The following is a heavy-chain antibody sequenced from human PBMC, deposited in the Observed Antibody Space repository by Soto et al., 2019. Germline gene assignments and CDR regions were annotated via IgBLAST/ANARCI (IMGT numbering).Heavy chain of an antibody. CDR3: TPDVPLVDDAFDI. J-gene: IGHJ3*02. Sequence: PGGSLRLSCAASGFTFSNAWMSWVRQAPGKGLEWVGRIKSKTDGGTTDYAAPVKGRFTISRDDSKNTLYLQMNSLKTEDTAVYYCTPDVPLVDDAFDIWGQGTMVTVS. D-gene: IGHD2-15*01. CDR1: GFTFSNAW. V-gene: IGHV3-15*01. CDR2: IKSKTDGGTT.